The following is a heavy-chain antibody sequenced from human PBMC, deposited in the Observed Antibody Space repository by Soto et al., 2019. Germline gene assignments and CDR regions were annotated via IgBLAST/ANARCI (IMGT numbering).Heavy chain of an antibody. D-gene: IGHD6-13*01. J-gene: IGHJ4*02. CDR1: RFTFTSYG. CDR2: ISYDGRYK. V-gene: IGHV3-30*18. Sequence: QVRLVESGGGVVQPGTSLRLSCAASRFTFTSYGMHWVRQAPGKGLEWVAVISYDGRYKYYGDSVKGRFTISRDNSKNTLDLQMNSLRAEDTAVYFCAKGGRTSSSWYGEGMDYWGQGTLVTVSS. CDR3: AKGGRTSSSWYGEGMDY.